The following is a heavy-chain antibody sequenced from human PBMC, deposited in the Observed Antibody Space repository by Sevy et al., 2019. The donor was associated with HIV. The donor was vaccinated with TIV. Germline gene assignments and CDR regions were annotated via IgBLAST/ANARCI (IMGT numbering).Heavy chain of an antibody. D-gene: IGHD6-13*01. V-gene: IGHV3-21*01. CDR1: GFSFSSYS. Sequence: GGSLRLSCAASGFSFSSYSVSWVRQAPGKGLEWVASIGSSNSYIYYADSVKGRFTISRDNAKNSLFLHMNTLRAEDTAVYYCARSYSSSWYSLYCFEYWGQGTPVTVSS. CDR2: IGSSNSYI. J-gene: IGHJ4*02. CDR3: ARSYSSSWYSLYCFEY.